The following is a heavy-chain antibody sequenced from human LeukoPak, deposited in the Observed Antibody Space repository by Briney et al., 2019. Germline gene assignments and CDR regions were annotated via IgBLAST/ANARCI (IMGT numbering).Heavy chain of an antibody. CDR3: ARLDTMRSGSYNYYYYMDV. D-gene: IGHD3-10*01. Sequence: PSETLSLTCAVYGGSFSGYYWSWIRQPPGKGLEWIGEINHSGSTNYNPSLKSRVTISVDTSKDQFSLKLRSVTAADTAVYYCARLDTMRSGSYNYYYYMDVWGKGTTVTISS. V-gene: IGHV4-34*01. CDR1: GGSFSGYY. J-gene: IGHJ6*03. CDR2: INHSGST.